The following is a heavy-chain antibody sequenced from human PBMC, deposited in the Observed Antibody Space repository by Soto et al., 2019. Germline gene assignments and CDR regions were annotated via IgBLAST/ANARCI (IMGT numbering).Heavy chain of an antibody. CDR3: ARGQRREDWFDP. J-gene: IGHJ5*02. D-gene: IGHD1-26*01. Sequence: SETLSLTCTVSGGSVSSSNYSWSWIRQPLGKGLEWIGYFYYSGSTYYNPSLKSRVTISIDRSKNQFSLKLSSVTAADTAVYYCARGQRREDWFDPWGQGTLVTVSS. CDR2: FYYSGST. V-gene: IGHV4-30-2*01. CDR1: GGSVSSSNYS.